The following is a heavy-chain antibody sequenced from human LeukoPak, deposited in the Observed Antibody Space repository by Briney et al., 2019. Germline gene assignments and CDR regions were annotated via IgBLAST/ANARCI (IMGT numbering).Heavy chain of an antibody. CDR2: VYHSGTA. CDR3: ARDGPYRITNMDV. J-gene: IGHJ6*03. CDR1: GYSISSGYY. V-gene: IGHV4-38-2*02. Sequence: SETLSLTCAVSGYSISSGYYWGWIRQPQGKGLQWIGSVYHSGTAYYNPSLKSRVTISVDTSKNQFSLKLSSVTAADTAVYYCARDGPYRITNMDVWGKGTTVTVSS.